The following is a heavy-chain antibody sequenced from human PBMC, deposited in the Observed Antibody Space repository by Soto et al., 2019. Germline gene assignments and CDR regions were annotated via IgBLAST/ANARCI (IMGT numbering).Heavy chain of an antibody. CDR3: GRADYHDIVLMVFAILAATVTTRRTCRDAFDI. V-gene: IGHV1-3*01. CDR1: GYTFTSYA. Sequence: GASVKVSCKASGYTFTSYAMHWVRQAPGQRLEWMGWINAGNGNTKYSQKFQGRVTITRDTSASTAYMELSSLRSEDTAMYYCGRADYHDIVLMVFAILAATVTTRRTCRDAFDIWGQGTMVTVSS. J-gene: IGHJ3*02. CDR2: INAGNGNT. D-gene: IGHD2-8*01.